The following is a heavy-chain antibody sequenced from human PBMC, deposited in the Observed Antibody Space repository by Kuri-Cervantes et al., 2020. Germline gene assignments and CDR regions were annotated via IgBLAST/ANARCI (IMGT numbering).Heavy chain of an antibody. J-gene: IGHJ6*03. CDR2: ISAYNGNT. V-gene: IGHV1-18*04. CDR3: ARVLWGQDPHYYYYMDV. D-gene: IGHD7-27*01. CDR1: GHTFTGYY. Sequence: ASVKVSCKASGHTFTGYYIHLVRQAPGQGLEWMGWISAYNGNTNYAQKLQGRVTMTTDTSTSTAYMELRSLRSDDTAVYYCARVLWGQDPHYYYYMDVWGKGTTVTVSS.